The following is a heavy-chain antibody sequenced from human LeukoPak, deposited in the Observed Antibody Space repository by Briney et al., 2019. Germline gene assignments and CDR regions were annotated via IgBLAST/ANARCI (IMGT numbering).Heavy chain of an antibody. V-gene: IGHV4-61*02. CDR2: IYTSGST. CDR1: GGSISSGSYY. Sequence: SETLSLTCTVSGGSISSGSYYWSWIRQPAGKGLEWIGRIYTSGSTNYNPSLKSRVTISVDTSKNQFSLKLSSVTAADTAVYYRAVGGLAGDYWGQGTLVTVSS. CDR3: AVGGLAGDY. J-gene: IGHJ4*02.